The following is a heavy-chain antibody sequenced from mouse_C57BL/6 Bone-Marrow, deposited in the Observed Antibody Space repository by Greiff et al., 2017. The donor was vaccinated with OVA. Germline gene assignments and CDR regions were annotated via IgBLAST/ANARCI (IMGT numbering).Heavy chain of an antibody. V-gene: IGHV1-81*01. CDR1: GYTFTSYG. CDR2: IYPRSGNT. D-gene: IGHD2-3*01. CDR3: ARDDGYPSWFAY. J-gene: IGHJ3*01. Sequence: VKVVESGAELARPGASVKLSCKASGYTFTSYGISWVKQRTGQGLEWIGEIYPRSGNTYYNEKFKGKATLTADKSSSTAYMELRSLTSEDSAVYFCARDDGYPSWFAYWGQGTLVTVSA.